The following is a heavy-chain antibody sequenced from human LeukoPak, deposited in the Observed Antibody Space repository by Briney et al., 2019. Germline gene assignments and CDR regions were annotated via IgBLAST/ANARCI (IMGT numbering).Heavy chain of an antibody. CDR3: ARSWYRSSWYLYYYYGMDV. D-gene: IGHD6-13*01. CDR2: IYHSGST. J-gene: IGHJ6*02. CDR1: GGSISSSNW. V-gene: IGHV4-4*02. Sequence: SETLSLTCAVSGGSISSSNWWSWVRQPPGKGLEWIGEIYHSGSTNYNPSLKSRVTISVDKSKNQFSLKLSSVTAADTAVYYCARSWYRSSWYLYYYYGMDVWGQGTTVTVSS.